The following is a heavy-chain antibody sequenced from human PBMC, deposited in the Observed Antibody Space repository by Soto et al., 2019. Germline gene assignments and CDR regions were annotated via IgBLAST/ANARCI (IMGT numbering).Heavy chain of an antibody. CDR1: GFTFNKYA. Sequence: GGSLRLSCAASGFTFNKYAMSWVRQAPRKGLEWVSAISGDGGGTFYADSVKGRFTISRDNSKNTLYMQMNSLRAEDTAVYYCVKDLVVVPSTRPYYFHYWGQGTLVTVSS. V-gene: IGHV3-23*01. J-gene: IGHJ4*02. CDR2: ISGDGGGT. CDR3: VKDLVVVPSTRPYYFHY. D-gene: IGHD2-2*02.